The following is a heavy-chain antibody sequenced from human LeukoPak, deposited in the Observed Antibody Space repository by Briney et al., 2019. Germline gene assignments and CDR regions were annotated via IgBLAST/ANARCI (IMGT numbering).Heavy chain of an antibody. D-gene: IGHD6-19*01. CDR3: ARDQVAVAVNSYYFYYGMDV. J-gene: IGHJ6*02. CDR1: GFTFSIYG. V-gene: IGHV3-21*01. CDR2: ISSSSTYI. Sequence: NPGGSLRLSCAASGFTFSIYGMNWVRQAPGKGLEWVSSISSSSTYISYADSVKGRFTISRDNAKNSLFLQMHSLRAEDTAIYYCARDQVAVAVNSYYFYYGMDVWGQGTTVIVSS.